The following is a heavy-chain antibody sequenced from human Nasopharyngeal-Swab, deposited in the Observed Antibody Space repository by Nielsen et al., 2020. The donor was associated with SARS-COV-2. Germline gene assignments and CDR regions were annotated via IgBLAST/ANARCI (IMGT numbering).Heavy chain of an antibody. D-gene: IGHD1-1*01. V-gene: IGHV3-74*01. J-gene: IGHJ4*02. CDR2: INSDGSST. CDR3: ARGRRSFPTDY. Sequence: GGSLRLSGAASGFTFSSYWMPWFLRAPGKGLVWFSRINSDGSSTSYADSVKGRFTSSRDNAKNTLYLQMNSLRAEDTAVYYCARGRRSFPTDYWGQGTLVTVSS. CDR1: GFTFSSYW.